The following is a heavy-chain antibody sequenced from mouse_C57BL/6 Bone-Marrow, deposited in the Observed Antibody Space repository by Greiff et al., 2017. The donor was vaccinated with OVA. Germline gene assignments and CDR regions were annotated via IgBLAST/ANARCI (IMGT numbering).Heavy chain of an antibody. CDR2: ISSGGSYT. V-gene: IGHV5-6*01. D-gene: IGHD2-14*01. J-gene: IGHJ4*01. CDR3: ARHRRVRGGMDY. Sequence: EVKLMESGGDLVKPGGSLKLSCAASGFTFSSYGMSWVRQTPDKRLEWVATISSGGSYTYYPDSVKGRFTISRDNAKNTLYLQLSSLKSEDTAMDYCARHRRVRGGMDYWGQGTSVTVSS. CDR1: GFTFSSYG.